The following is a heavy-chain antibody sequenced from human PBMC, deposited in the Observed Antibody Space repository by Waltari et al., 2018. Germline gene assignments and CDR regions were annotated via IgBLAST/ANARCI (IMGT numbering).Heavy chain of an antibody. CDR1: GFTFRSNW. CDR3: ARDRGWNTLDY. CDR2: INQDVGET. Sequence: EVQLVESGGGLVQPGGSLRLSCAASGFTFRSNWIAWVRQAPGRGLEWVANINQDVGETYYLDSVRGRFTISRDNARNSLYLQMDSLRDEDTALYYCARDRGWNTLDYWGQGTLVTVSS. J-gene: IGHJ4*02. V-gene: IGHV3-7*04. D-gene: IGHD6-19*01.